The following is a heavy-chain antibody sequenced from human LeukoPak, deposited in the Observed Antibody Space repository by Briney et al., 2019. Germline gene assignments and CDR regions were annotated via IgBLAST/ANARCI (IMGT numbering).Heavy chain of an antibody. CDR2: INHSGST. Sequence: KASETLSLTCAVYDGSFSGYYWSWIRQPPGKGLEWIGEINHSGSTNYNPSLKSRVTISVDTSKNQFSLKLSSVTAADTAVYYCARGRHSVPAAIRYWGRGTLVTVSS. CDR3: ARGRHSVPAAIRY. D-gene: IGHD2-2*01. J-gene: IGHJ4*02. CDR1: DGSFSGYY. V-gene: IGHV4-34*01.